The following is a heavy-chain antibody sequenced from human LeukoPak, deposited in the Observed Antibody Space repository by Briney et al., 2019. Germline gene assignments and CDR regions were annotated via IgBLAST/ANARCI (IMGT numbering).Heavy chain of an antibody. V-gene: IGHV3-21*01. CDR2: ISSSSSYI. Sequence: GGSLRLSCAASGFTFSSYSMNWVRQAPGKGLEWVSSISSSSSYIYYADSVKGRFTISRDNAKNSLYLQMNSLRAEDTAVYYCARDLLDTAMVSDYWGQGTLLTVSS. D-gene: IGHD5-18*01. CDR3: ARDLLDTAMVSDY. CDR1: GFTFSSYS. J-gene: IGHJ4*02.